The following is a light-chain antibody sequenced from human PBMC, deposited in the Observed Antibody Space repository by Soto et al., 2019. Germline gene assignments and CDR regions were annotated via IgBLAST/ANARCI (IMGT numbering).Light chain of an antibody. Sequence: VVMTQPPFSLPVTLGQPASISCRSSQSLVDSDGNTYLIRFQQRPGQTPRRLIYKVSNRDSGDPDRFSGSGSGAEFTLKIRRVEAEDVGVYYCMQGTHWPPVTFGQGTKLEIK. V-gene: IGKV2-30*01. CDR2: KVS. CDR1: QSLVDSDGNTY. CDR3: MQGTHWPPVT. J-gene: IGKJ2*01.